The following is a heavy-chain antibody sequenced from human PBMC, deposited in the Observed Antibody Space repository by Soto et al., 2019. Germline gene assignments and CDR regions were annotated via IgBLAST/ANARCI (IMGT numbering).Heavy chain of an antibody. CDR3: ARWSYLDY. Sequence: PGGSLRLSCAASGFSFGSYALSWVRQAPGKGLEWVSTISGSDGKTFYADSVKGRFSISRDTSQSTLYLQMNSLRADDTAMYYCARWSYLDYWGQGTQFTVYS. D-gene: IGHD3-3*01. CDR2: ISGSDGKT. CDR1: GFSFGSYA. V-gene: IGHV3-23*01. J-gene: IGHJ4*02.